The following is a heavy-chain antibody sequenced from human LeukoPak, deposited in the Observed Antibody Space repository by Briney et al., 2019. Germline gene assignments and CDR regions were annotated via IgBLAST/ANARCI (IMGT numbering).Heavy chain of an antibody. CDR2: ISYDGSNK. Sequence: GRSLRLSCAASGFTFSSYAMHWVRQAPGKGLEWVAVISYDGSNKYYADSVKGRFTISRDNSKNTLYLKMNSLRAEDTAVYYCARDFGPPREQWPDAFDIWGQGTMVTVPS. CDR3: ARDFGPPREQWPDAFDI. D-gene: IGHD6-19*01. V-gene: IGHV3-30-3*01. J-gene: IGHJ3*02. CDR1: GFTFSSYA.